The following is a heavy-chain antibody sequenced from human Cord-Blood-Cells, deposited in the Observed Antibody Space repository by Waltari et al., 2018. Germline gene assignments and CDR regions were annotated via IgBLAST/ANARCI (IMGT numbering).Heavy chain of an antibody. CDR2: IYYSGST. V-gene: IGHV4-39*01. Sequence: QLQLQESGPGLVKPSATLSLTCTVSGGSISSSSYSWGWTRQPPGKGREGMGSIYYSGSTYYNPSLKSRVTISVDTSKNQFSLKLSSVTAADTAVYYCARRRSSSSWYFDLWGRGTLVTVSS. CDR3: ARRRSSSSWYFDL. CDR1: GGSISSSSYS. D-gene: IGHD6-6*01. J-gene: IGHJ2*01.